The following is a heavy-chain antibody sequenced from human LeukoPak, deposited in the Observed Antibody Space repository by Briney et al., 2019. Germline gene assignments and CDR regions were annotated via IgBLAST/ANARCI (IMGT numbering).Heavy chain of an antibody. CDR1: GGSISSYY. Sequence: PSETLSLTCTVSGGSISSYYWSWIRQPPGKGLEWIGYIYYSGSTLYNPSLKSRVTISVDTSNNQFSLKLRSVTDADTAVYYCAGEPTTVSRKYWYFDLWGRGTLVTVSS. V-gene: IGHV4-59*12. CDR2: IYYSGST. D-gene: IGHD4-17*01. J-gene: IGHJ2*01. CDR3: AGEPTTVSRKYWYFDL.